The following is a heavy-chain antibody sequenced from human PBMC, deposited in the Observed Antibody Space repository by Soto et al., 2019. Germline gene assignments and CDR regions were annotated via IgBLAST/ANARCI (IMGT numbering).Heavy chain of an antibody. Sequence: QLQLQESGSGLVKSSQTLSLTCAVSGGSISSGGYSWSWIRQPPGKGLEWIGYIYHSGSTYYNPCLKSRVTISVDRSKNQFALKLSSVTAADTAVYYCAGVIAARPLGYWGQGTLVTVSS. CDR3: AGVIAARPLGY. CDR2: IYHSGST. J-gene: IGHJ4*02. V-gene: IGHV4-30-2*01. CDR1: GGSISSGGYS. D-gene: IGHD6-6*01.